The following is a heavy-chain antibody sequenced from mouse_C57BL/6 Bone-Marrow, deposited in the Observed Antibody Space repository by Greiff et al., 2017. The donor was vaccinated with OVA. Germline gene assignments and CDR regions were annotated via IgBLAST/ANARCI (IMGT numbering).Heavy chain of an antibody. D-gene: IGHD2-5*01. Sequence: VQLQQPGAELVKPGASVKLSCKASGYTFTSYWMQWVKQRPGQGLEWIGEIDPSDSYTNYNQKFKGKATLTVDTSSGTAYMQLSSLTSEDSAVYYCARGDYSIYYAMDYWGQGTSVTVSS. J-gene: IGHJ4*01. V-gene: IGHV1-50*01. CDR3: ARGDYSIYYAMDY. CDR2: IDPSDSYT. CDR1: GYTFTSYW.